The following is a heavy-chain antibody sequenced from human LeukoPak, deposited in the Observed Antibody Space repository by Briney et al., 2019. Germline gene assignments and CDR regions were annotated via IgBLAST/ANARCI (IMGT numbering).Heavy chain of an antibody. D-gene: IGHD6-13*01. CDR2: ISSSGSTI. J-gene: IGHJ6*03. V-gene: IGHV3-11*04. CDR3: ASATIAAAGRGYYYYMDV. Sequence: GGSLRLSCAASGFTFSNAWMSWVRQAPGKGLEWVSYISSSGSTIYYADSVKGRFTISRDNAKNSLYLQMNSLRAEDTAVYYCASATIAAAGRGYYYYMDVWGKGTTVTVSS. CDR1: GFTFSNAW.